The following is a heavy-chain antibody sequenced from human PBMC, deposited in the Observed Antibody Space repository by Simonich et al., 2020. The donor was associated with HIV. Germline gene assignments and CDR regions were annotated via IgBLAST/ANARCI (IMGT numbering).Heavy chain of an antibody. J-gene: IGHJ6*02. CDR3: ARVMQQQLDRYYYYGMDV. D-gene: IGHD6-13*01. V-gene: IGHV4-38-2*01. Sequence: QVQLQESGPGLVKPSETLSLTCAVSGYSISSGYYWGWIRQPPGKGLEWIGGIYHSGSTYYNPSLKSRVTISVDTSKNQFSLKLSSVTAADTAVYYCARVMQQQLDRYYYYGMDVWGQGTTVTVSS. CDR2: IYHSGST. CDR1: GYSISSGYY.